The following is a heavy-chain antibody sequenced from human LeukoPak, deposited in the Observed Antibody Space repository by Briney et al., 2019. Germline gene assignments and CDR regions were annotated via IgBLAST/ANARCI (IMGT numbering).Heavy chain of an antibody. CDR1: GFSFSSYA. CDR2: ISSSGGST. D-gene: IGHD3-10*01. CDR3: ARETRFGEFLGGWFDP. Sequence: PGGSLRLSCAASGFSFSSYAMSWVRQAPGKGLEWVSTISSSGGSTYYADSVKGRFTISRDNSKNTLYLQMNSLRADDTAVYYCARETRFGEFLGGWFDPWGQGTLVTVSS. J-gene: IGHJ5*02. V-gene: IGHV3-23*01.